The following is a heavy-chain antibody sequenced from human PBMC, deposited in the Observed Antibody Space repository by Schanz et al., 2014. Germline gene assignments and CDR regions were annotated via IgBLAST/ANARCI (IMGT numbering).Heavy chain of an antibody. CDR3: AKDGRLPYYGTGSDFDY. CDR1: GFTFSNYG. V-gene: IGHV3-48*01. Sequence: VQLVESGGGVVQPGRSLRLSCEASGFTFSNYGMNWVRQAPEKGLEWVSYISSSGSTIYYADSVKGRFTISRDNLKNTVYLQMNSLRAGDTAVYYCAKDGRLPYYGTGSDFDYWGQGTLVTVSS. CDR2: ISSSGSTI. J-gene: IGHJ4*02. D-gene: IGHD3-22*01.